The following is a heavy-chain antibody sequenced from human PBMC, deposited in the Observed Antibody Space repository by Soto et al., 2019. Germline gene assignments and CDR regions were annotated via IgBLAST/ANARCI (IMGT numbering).Heavy chain of an antibody. J-gene: IGHJ4*02. D-gene: IGHD2-8*01. CDR2: ISGSGGST. V-gene: IGHV3-23*01. Sequence: EVQMLESGGGLVQPGGSLRLSCAASGFTFRSYAMSWVRQAPGKGLEWVSGISGSGGSTYYADSVKGRFTISRDNSKNTLYLQINSLTAEDTAVYYCAKVGKYCSDGVCTAYWGQGTLVTVSS. CDR1: GFTFRSYA. CDR3: AKVGKYCSDGVCTAY.